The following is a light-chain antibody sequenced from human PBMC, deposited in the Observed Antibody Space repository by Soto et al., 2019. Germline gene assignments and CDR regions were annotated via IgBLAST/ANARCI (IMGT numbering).Light chain of an antibody. CDR2: SAS. J-gene: IGKJ1*01. Sequence: AIHLTQSPSFLSASVGDKVTITCRASQGIRNDVGWYQQKPGKAPKLLIYSASTLQSGVPSRFRGSGSGSDFTLNISSLQPDDFATYYCIQDYNYPRTFGQGTKVEVK. CDR1: QGIRND. CDR3: IQDYNYPRT. V-gene: IGKV1-6*01.